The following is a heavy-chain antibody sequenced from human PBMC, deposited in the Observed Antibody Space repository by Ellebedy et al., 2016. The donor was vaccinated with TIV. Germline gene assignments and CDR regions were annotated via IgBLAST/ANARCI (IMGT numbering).Heavy chain of an antibody. Sequence: AASVKVSCKASGYTFTRHYMHWVRQAPGQGLEWMGTINPGDGSTYYAQKFQGRVTMTRDTSTSTVYMELSSLRFEDTAVYYCARATYYYGMDVWGQGTTVTVSS. J-gene: IGHJ6*02. CDR1: GYTFTRHY. V-gene: IGHV1-46*01. CDR2: INPGDGST. CDR3: ARATYYYGMDV.